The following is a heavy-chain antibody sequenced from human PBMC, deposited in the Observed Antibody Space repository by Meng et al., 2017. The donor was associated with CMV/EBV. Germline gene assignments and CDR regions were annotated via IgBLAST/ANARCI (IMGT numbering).Heavy chain of an antibody. V-gene: IGHV5-51*01. CDR2: IYPGDSDT. D-gene: IGHD2-2*01. CDR3: ARQSGEGVVVPAAIRYYYGMDV. J-gene: IGHJ6*02. CDR1: GYSFTSYW. Sequence: GESLKISCKGSGYSFTSYWIGWVRQRPGKGLEWMGIIYPGDSDTRYSPSFQGQVTISADKSISTAYLQWSSLKASDTAMYYCARQSGEGVVVPAAIRYYYGMDVWGQGTTVTVSS.